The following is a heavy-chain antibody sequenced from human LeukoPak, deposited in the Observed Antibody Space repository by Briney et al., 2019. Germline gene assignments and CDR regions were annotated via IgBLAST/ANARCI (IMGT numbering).Heavy chain of an antibody. Sequence: ASVKASCKASGYTFTGYYMHWVRQAPGQGREWMGRINPNSGGANYAQKFQGRVTMTRDTSISTAYMELSRLRSDDTAVYYCARAPSSWNYEVRSHNWFDRWGQGTLVTVSS. J-gene: IGHJ5*02. D-gene: IGHD1-7*01. CDR2: INPNSGGA. CDR1: GYTFTGYY. V-gene: IGHV1-2*06. CDR3: ARAPSSWNYEVRSHNWFDR.